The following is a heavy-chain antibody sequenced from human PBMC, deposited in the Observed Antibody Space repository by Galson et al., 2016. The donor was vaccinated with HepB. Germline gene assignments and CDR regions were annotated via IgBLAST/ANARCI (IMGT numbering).Heavy chain of an antibody. V-gene: IGHV1-46*01. CDR1: GYTFTSYY. CDR3: ARRASYGTGAWDY. J-gene: IGHJ4*02. CDR2: INPRTGTI. D-gene: IGHD3-10*01. Sequence: SVKVSCKASGYTFTSYYMHWVRQAPGQGLEWMGIINPRTGTITYAERFQARVTMTRDTSASTVHMELGSLTSEDTAIYYCARRASYGTGAWDYLGQGTLVTVSS.